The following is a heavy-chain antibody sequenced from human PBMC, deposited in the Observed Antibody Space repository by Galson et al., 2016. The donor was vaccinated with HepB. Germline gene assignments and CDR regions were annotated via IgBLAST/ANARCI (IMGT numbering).Heavy chain of an antibody. V-gene: IGHV3-13*01. D-gene: IGHD5-12*01. Sequence: SLRLSCAASGFTSSHYDMHWVRLVAGRGLEWVSAIGSAGDTYYPGSVKGRFTVSRENAKNSLYLQTNTLRAGDTAVYYCVIATVGFSGYDSGMDVWGQGTTVTVSS. CDR3: VIATVGFSGYDSGMDV. J-gene: IGHJ6*02. CDR1: GFTSSHYD. CDR2: IGSAGDT.